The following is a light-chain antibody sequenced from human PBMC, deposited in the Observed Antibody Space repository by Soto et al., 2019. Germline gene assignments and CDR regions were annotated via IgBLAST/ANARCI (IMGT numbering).Light chain of an antibody. CDR1: QSISTY. J-gene: IGKJ4*01. CDR3: QQSHSTPLT. CDR2: AAS. V-gene: IGKV1-39*01. Sequence: DIQMTQSPSSLSASVGNRVTITCRASQSISTYLIWYQQKPGKAPKFLIYAASTLQRGVPSRFSGSGFGTEFTLTISSLQPEDFATYYCQQSHSTPLTFGGGTKVDIK.